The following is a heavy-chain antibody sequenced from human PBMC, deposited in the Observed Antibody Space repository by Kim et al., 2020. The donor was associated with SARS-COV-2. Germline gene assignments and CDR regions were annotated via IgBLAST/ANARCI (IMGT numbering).Heavy chain of an antibody. J-gene: IGHJ4*02. CDR2: INPNTGGT. V-gene: IGHV1-2*02. CDR3: GRGLGHCSGGGCSL. Sequence: ASVKVSCKASGYRFTDYWLYWVRQAPGQGLEWMGWINPNTGGTNYAQKFQDRVTVTRDTSISTAYMELNSLRFDDTAVYYCGRGLGHCSGGGCSLWGQGTLDTIPS. D-gene: IGHD2-15*01. CDR1: GYRFTDYW.